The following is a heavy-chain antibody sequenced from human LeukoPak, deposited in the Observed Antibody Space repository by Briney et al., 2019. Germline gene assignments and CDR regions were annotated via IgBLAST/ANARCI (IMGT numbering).Heavy chain of an antibody. D-gene: IGHD1-1*01. CDR1: GFTFNTYN. V-gene: IGHV3-30*03. CDR2: ISYDGSNK. CDR3: AREYNWKFDY. Sequence: GGSLRLSCVASGFTFNTYNMNWVRQAPGKGLEWVAVISYDGSNKYYADSVKGRFTISRDNAKNSLYLQMNSLRAEDTAVYYCAREYNWKFDYWGQGTLVTVSS. J-gene: IGHJ4*02.